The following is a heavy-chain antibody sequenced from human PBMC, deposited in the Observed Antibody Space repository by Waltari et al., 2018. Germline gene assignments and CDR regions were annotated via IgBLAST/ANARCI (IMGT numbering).Heavy chain of an antibody. D-gene: IGHD3-22*01. CDR2: IYYGGST. Sequence: QLRLQESGPGLVKPSETLSLTCSVSGGPIISSGYYWGWIRQPPGKGLQWVGSIYYGGSTYYNSSLKSRASMSLDTSRNQFSLKLRSVTAADTAVYYCARRPPVGYFFDYWGQGTLVTVSS. CDR1: GGPIISSGYY. V-gene: IGHV4-39*07. J-gene: IGHJ4*02. CDR3: ARRPPVGYFFDY.